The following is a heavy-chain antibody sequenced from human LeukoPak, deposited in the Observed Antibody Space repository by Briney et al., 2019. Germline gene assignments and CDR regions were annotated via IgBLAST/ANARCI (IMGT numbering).Heavy chain of an antibody. CDR3: ARVFTTFISGWYRVIEDWFDP. Sequence: SETLSLTCTVSGGSISSSSYYWGWIRQPPGKGLEWIGEINHSGSTNYNPSLKSRVTISVDTSKNQFSLKLSSVTAADTAVYYCARVFTTFISGWYRVIEDWFDPWGQGTLVTVSS. J-gene: IGHJ5*02. CDR2: INHSGST. CDR1: GGSISSSSYY. D-gene: IGHD6-19*01. V-gene: IGHV4-39*07.